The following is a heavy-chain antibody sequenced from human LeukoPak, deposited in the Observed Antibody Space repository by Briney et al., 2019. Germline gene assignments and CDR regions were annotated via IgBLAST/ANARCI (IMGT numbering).Heavy chain of an antibody. CDR3: TRDPRSFSMSSWGAPVD. J-gene: IGHJ4*02. CDR2: IIPIVGIE. D-gene: IGHD6-13*01. CDR1: GGTFSNYA. V-gene: IGHV1-69*04. Sequence: GSSVKVSCKASGGTFSNYAISWVRQAPGQGLEWMGRIIPIVGIETHAQRFQGRVAITADKSTSTAYMELRNLKSEDTAIYYCTRDPRSFSMSSWGAPVDWGQGTLLTVSS.